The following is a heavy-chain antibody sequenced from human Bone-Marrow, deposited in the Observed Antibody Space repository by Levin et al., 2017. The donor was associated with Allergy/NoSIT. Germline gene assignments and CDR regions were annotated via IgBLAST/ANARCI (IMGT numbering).Heavy chain of an antibody. Sequence: GESLKISCAASGFIFSSSEMNWVRQAPGKGLEWVSYIRSASGTSIYYAVSVRGRFTIPRDNARNLLYLEMNNLRAEDTGVYYCTRALRYWGQGTLVTVSS. CDR2: IRSASGTSI. CDR3: TRALRY. J-gene: IGHJ4*02. V-gene: IGHV3-48*03. CDR1: GFIFSSSE.